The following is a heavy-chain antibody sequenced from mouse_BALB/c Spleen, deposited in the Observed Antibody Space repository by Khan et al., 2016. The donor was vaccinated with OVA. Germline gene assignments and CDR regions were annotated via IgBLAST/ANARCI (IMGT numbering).Heavy chain of an antibody. V-gene: IGHV1-4*01. CDR3: ARKSTRASY. Sequence: QVQLKESGAELVKPGASVKMSCKASGYTFTSYTMHWVKQSPGKGLEWIGYINPSSGYTKYNQKFKDKATLTADKSSSTAYMQLSSLTSEDSAVYYCARKSTRASYWGQGTTLTVSS. J-gene: IGHJ2*01. CDR2: INPSSGYT. D-gene: IGHD3-1*01. CDR1: GYTFTSYT.